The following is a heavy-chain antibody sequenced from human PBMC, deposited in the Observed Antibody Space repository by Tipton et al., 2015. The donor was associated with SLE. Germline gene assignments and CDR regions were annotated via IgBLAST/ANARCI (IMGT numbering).Heavy chain of an antibody. CDR3: ARDLMVGILDYYYGMDV. CDR2: IYYSGST. V-gene: IGHV4-61*08. J-gene: IGHJ6*02. Sequence: TLSFTCTVSGGSFSSGAYYWSWIRQPPGKGLEWIGYIYYSGSTNYNPSLKSRVTISVDTSKNQFSLKLSSVTAADTAVYYCARDLMVGILDYYYGMDVWGQGTTVTVSS. D-gene: IGHD3-9*01. CDR1: GGSFSSGAYY.